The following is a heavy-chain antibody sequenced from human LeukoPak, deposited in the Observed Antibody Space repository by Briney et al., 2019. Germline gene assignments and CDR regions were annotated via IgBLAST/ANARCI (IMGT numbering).Heavy chain of an antibody. V-gene: IGHV3-23*01. J-gene: IGHJ4*02. CDR1: GFSFPNFA. D-gene: IGHD6-19*01. CDR2: IRGSGDRT. CDR3: ARDDAVDGGYLDY. Sequence: PGGSLRLSCVASGFSFPNFAMTWVRQAPGERLEWVSAIRGSGDRTSYADSLKGRFTISRDKSKNTLYLQMNNLRAEDTAVYYRARDDAVDGGYLDYWGQGALVTVSS.